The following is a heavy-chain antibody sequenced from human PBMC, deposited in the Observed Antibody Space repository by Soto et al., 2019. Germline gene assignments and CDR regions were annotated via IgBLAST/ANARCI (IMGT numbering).Heavy chain of an antibody. CDR3: ARIDWVSGTVY. D-gene: IGHD6-19*01. Sequence: QVQLQESGPGLVKPSETLSLTCTVSGGSMTGYFWSWIRQPAGKALEWIGHVYNSGNTDYNPSLARRITMAVDTSKRQFSLKVTSVTAADTAVYYCARIDWVSGTVYWGQGILVTVS. CDR2: VYNSGNT. V-gene: IGHV4-4*07. CDR1: GGSMTGYF. J-gene: IGHJ4*02.